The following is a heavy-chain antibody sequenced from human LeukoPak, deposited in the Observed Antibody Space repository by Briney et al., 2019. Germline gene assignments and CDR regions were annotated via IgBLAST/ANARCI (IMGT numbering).Heavy chain of an antibody. V-gene: IGHV3-23*01. Sequence: PGGSLRLSCAASGFTFSTYVMNWFRQAPGKGLEWVSTISVGAEYIFYADSVKGRFTISRDDSNNALYLQMHSLRAEDTALYYCAKEEWADYGDYDYWGQGTLVTVSS. CDR1: GFTFSTYV. D-gene: IGHD4-17*01. CDR3: AKEEWADYGDYDY. J-gene: IGHJ4*02. CDR2: ISVGAEYI.